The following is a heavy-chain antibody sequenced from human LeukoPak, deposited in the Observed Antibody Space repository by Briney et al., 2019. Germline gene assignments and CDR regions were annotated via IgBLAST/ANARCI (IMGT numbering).Heavy chain of an antibody. CDR2: IYYSGST. CDR3: ASKGDGYCRDTNCQGALDI. CDR1: GGSISSYY. Sequence: SETLSLTCTVSGGSISSYYWSWIRQPPGEGLEWIGYIYYSGSTNYDPSLKSRVTISLDTSKNQFSLKLNSVTAADTAVYYCASKGDGYCRDTNCQGALDIWGQGTMVTVSS. D-gene: IGHD2-2*01. V-gene: IGHV4-59*12. J-gene: IGHJ3*02.